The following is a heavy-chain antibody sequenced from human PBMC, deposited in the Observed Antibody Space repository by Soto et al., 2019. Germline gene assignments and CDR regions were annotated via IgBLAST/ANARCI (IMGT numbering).Heavy chain of an antibody. V-gene: IGHV3-48*01. J-gene: IGHJ4*02. CDR2: ISSSSSTI. CDR1: GFTFSSYS. CDR3: ARDQPIVVVPAATHPFDY. D-gene: IGHD2-2*01. Sequence: EVQLVEAGGGLVQPGGSLRLSCAASGFTFSSYSMNWVRQAPGKGLEWVSYISSSSSTIYYADSVKGRFTISRDNAKNSLYLQMNSLRAEDTAEYYCARDQPIVVVPAATHPFDYWGQGTLVTVSS.